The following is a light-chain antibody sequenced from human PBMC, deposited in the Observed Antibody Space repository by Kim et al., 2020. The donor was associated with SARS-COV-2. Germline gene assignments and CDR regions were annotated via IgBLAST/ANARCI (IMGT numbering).Light chain of an antibody. J-gene: IGKJ1*01. V-gene: IGKV4-1*01. CDR1: QSGLHSSKNKNY. CDR3: QQYYSSPT. CDR2: WAS. Sequence: DIVLTQSPDSLAVSLGERATINCKSSQSGLHSSKNKNYLAWYQQKPGQPPKMVIYWASTRESGVPDRFSGSGSGTDFTLTISSLQAEDVAVYYCQQYYSSPTFGQGTKVEIK.